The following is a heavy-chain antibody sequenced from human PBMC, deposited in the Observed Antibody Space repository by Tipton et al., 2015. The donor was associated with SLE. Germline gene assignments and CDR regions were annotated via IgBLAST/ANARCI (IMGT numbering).Heavy chain of an antibody. V-gene: IGHV3-23*01. Sequence: SLRLSCAASGFTFSSYAMSWVRQAPGKGLVWVSAISGSGGSTYYADSVKGRFTISRDNSKNTLYLQMNSLRAEDTAVYYCAKGSSSSHRVYFDYWGQGTLVTVSS. J-gene: IGHJ4*02. D-gene: IGHD6-13*01. CDR1: GFTFSSYA. CDR2: ISGSGGST. CDR3: AKGSSSSHRVYFDY.